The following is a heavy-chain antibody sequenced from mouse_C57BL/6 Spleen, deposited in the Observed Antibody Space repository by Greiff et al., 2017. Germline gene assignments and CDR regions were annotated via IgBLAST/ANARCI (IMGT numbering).Heavy chain of an antibody. V-gene: IGHV7-3*01. Sequence: EVQRVESGGGLVQPGGSLSLSCAASGFTFTDYYMSWVRQPPGKALEWLGFIRNKANGYTTEYSASVKGRFTISRDNSQSILYLQMNALRAEDSATYYCARYKLVYYAMDYWGQGTSVTVSS. J-gene: IGHJ4*01. CDR2: IRNKANGYTT. CDR1: GFTFTDYY. CDR3: ARYKLVYYAMDY.